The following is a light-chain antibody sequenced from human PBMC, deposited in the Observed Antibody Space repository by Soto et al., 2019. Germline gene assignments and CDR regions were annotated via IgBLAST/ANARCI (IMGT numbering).Light chain of an antibody. J-gene: IGLJ3*02. CDR3: SSYTSSSTQV. Sequence: QSALTQPASVSGSPGQSITISCTGTSSDVGGYNYVSWYQQHPGRAPKLMIFEVSNRPSGVSNRFSGSKSGNTASLTISWLQAEDEADYYCSSYTSSSTQVLGGGTKLTVL. CDR2: EVS. V-gene: IGLV2-14*01. CDR1: SSDVGGYNY.